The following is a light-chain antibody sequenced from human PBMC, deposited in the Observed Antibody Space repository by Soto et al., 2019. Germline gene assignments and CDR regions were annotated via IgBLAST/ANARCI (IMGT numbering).Light chain of an antibody. Sequence: DVRMTQSPSSLSGSVLDTMAVAGLASRTINTYLNWFQQKPGEPPRLLIYGASTLHDGVPSRFSGSGSGADFTLTISGLQTEDFASYHCQQTYSDISFGGGTKVDIK. CDR2: GAS. CDR3: QQTYSDIS. J-gene: IGKJ4*01. CDR1: RTINTY. V-gene: IGKV1-39*01.